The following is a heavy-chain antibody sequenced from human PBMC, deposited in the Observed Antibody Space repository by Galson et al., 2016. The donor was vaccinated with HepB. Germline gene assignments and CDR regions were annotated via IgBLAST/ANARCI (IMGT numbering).Heavy chain of an antibody. CDR2: IYHTGTS. D-gene: IGHD4-23*01. J-gene: IGHJ5*02. CDR1: GASISDSNW. Sequence: SETLSLTCTVSGASISDSNWWTWVRQVPEKGLEWLGEIYHTGTSNNNPFRNSRFSLTIATSTNKFSLNLTSVNAAGTAVYYFARAVVIPSARMVFDLWGQGTPVTVSS. CDR3: ARAVVIPSARMVFDL. V-gene: IGHV4-4*02.